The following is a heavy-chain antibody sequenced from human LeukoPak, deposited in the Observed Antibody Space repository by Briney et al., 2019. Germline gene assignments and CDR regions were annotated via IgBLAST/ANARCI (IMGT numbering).Heavy chain of an antibody. CDR3: ARAWYFDL. J-gene: IGHJ2*01. CDR1: GGSFSGYY. V-gene: IGHV4-34*01. Sequence: SETLSLTCAVYGGSFSGYYWSWIRQPPGKGLEWIGEINHSGSTNYNPSFKSRVTISVDTSKNQFSLKLSSVTAADTAVYYCARAWYFDLWGRGTLVTVSS. CDR2: INHSGST.